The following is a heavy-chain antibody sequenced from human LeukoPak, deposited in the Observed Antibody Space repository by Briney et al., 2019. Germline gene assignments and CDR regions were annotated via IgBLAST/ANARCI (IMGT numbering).Heavy chain of an antibody. CDR1: GFTFSSYG. J-gene: IGHJ6*02. CDR2: ISYDGSNK. CDR3: AKELDYGDLYYYYGMDV. V-gene: IGHV3-30*18. Sequence: GRSLRLSCAASGFTFSSYGMHWVRQAPGKGLEWVAVISYDGSNKYYADSVKGRFTISRDNSKNTLYLQMNSLRAEDTAVYYCAKELDYGDLYYYYGMDVWGQGTTVTVSS. D-gene: IGHD4-17*01.